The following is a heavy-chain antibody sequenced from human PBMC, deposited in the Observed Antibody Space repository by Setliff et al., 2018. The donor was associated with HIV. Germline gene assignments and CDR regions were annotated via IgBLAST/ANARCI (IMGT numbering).Heavy chain of an antibody. J-gene: IGHJ4*01. Sequence: PGGSLRLSCAASGFTFSSYWMHWVRQAPGKGLEWVSAISPDSVTTLYRDSVKGRFSISRDNSRNTLYLQMNSLTVEDTALYYCAIWTSYYGTWGRGTLVTVSS. CDR1: GFTFSSYW. CDR2: ISPDSVTT. D-gene: IGHD3-10*01. CDR3: AIWTSYYGT. V-gene: IGHV3-23*02.